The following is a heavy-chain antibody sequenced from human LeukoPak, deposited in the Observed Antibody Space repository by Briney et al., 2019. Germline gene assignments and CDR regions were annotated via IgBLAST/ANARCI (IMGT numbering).Heavy chain of an antibody. CDR1: GYTFTSYD. CDR3: ARDFSYCSSTSCYRSGSYYYGMDV. V-gene: IGHV1-18*01. D-gene: IGHD2-2*02. J-gene: IGHJ6*02. Sequence: ASVKVSCKASGYTFTSYDINWVRQATGQGLEWMGWISAYNGDTNYAQKLQGRVTMTTDTSTSTAYMELRSLRSDDTAVYYCARDFSYCSSTSCYRSGSYYYGMDVWGQGTTVTVSS. CDR2: ISAYNGDT.